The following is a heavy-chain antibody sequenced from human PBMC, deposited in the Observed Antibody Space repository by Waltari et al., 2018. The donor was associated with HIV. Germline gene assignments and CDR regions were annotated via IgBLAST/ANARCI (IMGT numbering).Heavy chain of an antibody. CDR3: ARVTTRTDDYVWGSYRYTGAFDI. CDR2: INYSGST. Sequence: QVQLQESGPGLVKPSETLSLTCTVSGGSIRSYYWSWIRHPPGTGLEWIGFINYSGSTNYNPSLKSRVTISVDTSKNQFSLKLSSVTAADTAVYYCARVTTRTDDYVWGSYRYTGAFDIWGQGTMVTVSS. J-gene: IGHJ3*02. V-gene: IGHV4-59*01. CDR1: GGSIRSYY. D-gene: IGHD3-16*02.